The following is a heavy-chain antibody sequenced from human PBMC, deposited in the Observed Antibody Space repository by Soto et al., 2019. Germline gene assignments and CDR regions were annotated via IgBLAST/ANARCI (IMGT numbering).Heavy chain of an antibody. J-gene: IGHJ3*01. CDR3: AKSGGNGWFADAFDV. CDR1: GFIVSSYY. Sequence: EVQLVESGGGLIKPGGYLRLSCAGSGFIVSSYYMSWVRQAPGKGREWISVIYSGGSTYYADSVKGRFTISRDNYENTLYLQLNSLRADDTAVYYCAKSGGNGWFADAFDVWGQGTMVTVSS. CDR2: IYSGGST. D-gene: IGHD6-19*01. V-gene: IGHV3-53*01.